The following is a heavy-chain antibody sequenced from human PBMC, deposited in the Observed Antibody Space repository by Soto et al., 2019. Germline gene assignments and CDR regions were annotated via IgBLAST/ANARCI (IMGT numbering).Heavy chain of an antibody. CDR3: ALAWNDRSLDFDY. D-gene: IGHD1-1*01. J-gene: IGHJ4*02. Sequence: QVQLVESGGGLVKPGGSLRLSCAASGFTFSDYYMSWIRQAPGKGLEWVSYISSSSSYTNYADSVKGRFTISRDNAKNSRYLQMNSLRAEDTAVYYCALAWNDRSLDFDYWGQGTLVTVSS. V-gene: IGHV3-11*05. CDR1: GFTFSDYY. CDR2: ISSSSSYT.